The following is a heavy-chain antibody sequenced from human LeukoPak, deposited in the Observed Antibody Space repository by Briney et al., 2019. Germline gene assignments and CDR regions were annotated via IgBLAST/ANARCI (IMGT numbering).Heavy chain of an antibody. V-gene: IGHV3-21*01. D-gene: IGHD3-22*01. J-gene: IGHJ6*03. CDR2: ISSSSSYI. CDR3: ARGLISQYDSSGYYYSSYYYYYMDV. Sequence: PGGSLRLSCAASGFTFSSYAMSWVRQAPGKGLEWVSSISSSSSYIYYADSVKGRFTISRDNAKNSLYLQMNSLRAEDTAVYYCARGLISQYDSSGYYYSSYYYYYMDVWGKGTTVTISS. CDR1: GFTFSSYA.